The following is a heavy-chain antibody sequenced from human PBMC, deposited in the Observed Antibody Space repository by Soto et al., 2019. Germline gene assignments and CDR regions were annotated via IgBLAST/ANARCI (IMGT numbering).Heavy chain of an antibody. CDR1: GGSFSGYY. V-gene: IGHV4-34*01. CDR2: INHSGST. Sequence: PSENLSLTCAVYGGSFSGYYWTWIRQPPGTGLEWIGEINHSGSTNYNPSLKSRVTISVDTSKNQFSLKLTSVTAADTAVYCRARDKITGPFDYWGQGGLI. D-gene: IGHD2-8*02. CDR3: ARDKITGPFDY. J-gene: IGHJ4*02.